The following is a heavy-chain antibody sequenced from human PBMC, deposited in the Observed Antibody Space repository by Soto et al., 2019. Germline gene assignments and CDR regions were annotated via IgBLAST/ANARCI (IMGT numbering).Heavy chain of an antibody. V-gene: IGHV4-59*01. Sequence: SETLSLTCTVSGGSISSYYWSWIRQPPGKGLEWIGYIYYSGSTNYNPSLKSRVTISVDTSKNQFSLKLSSVTAADTAVYYCAIPENWNDPFDYWGQGTLVTVSS. CDR2: IYYSGST. CDR3: AIPENWNDPFDY. D-gene: IGHD1-1*01. J-gene: IGHJ4*02. CDR1: GGSISSYY.